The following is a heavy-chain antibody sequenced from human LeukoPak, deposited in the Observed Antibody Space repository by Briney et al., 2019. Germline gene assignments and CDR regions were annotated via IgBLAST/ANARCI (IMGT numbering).Heavy chain of an antibody. V-gene: IGHV4-59*08. Sequence: PSETLSLTCTVSGSSVTSYYWSWIRQRPGKGLEWVAYFYYSASNTKTPSLKCIFTISFDTSTISLTLRLMSVTAADASLYFCGRHRPLPPEDQWLGPTPQCDLWGQRFLVSVSS. CDR3: GRHRPLPPEDQWLGPTPQCDL. D-gene: IGHD6-19*01. J-gene: IGHJ4*02. CDR1: GSSVTSYY. CDR2: FYYSASN.